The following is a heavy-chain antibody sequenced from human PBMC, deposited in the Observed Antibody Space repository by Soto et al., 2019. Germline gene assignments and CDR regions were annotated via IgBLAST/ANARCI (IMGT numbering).Heavy chain of an antibody. Sequence: QVQLVQSGAEVKNPGASVKVSCKASGYTFTRYGIGWARQAPRQGLEWMGWINTYNGNTNYAQNVQGRVTLTTDTSTSTAYMELRSRRSNDTAIYYCAMVDVYVTPSPQDVWGQGTTVIVSS. V-gene: IGHV1-18*01. CDR3: AMVDVYVTPSPQDV. J-gene: IGHJ6*02. D-gene: IGHD3-16*01. CDR1: GYTFTRYG. CDR2: INTYNGNT.